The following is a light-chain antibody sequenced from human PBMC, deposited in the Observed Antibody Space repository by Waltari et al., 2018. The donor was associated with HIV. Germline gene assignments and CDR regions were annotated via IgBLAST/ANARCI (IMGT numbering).Light chain of an antibody. Sequence: EIVLTQSPGTLSLSPGERATLSCRASQSVSSSYLAWYQQKPGQAPRLLISGASSRATGIPDRFSGSGSGTDFTLTISRLEPEDFAMYYCQQYATSRTWTFGQGTKVEIK. V-gene: IGKV3-20*01. CDR2: GAS. J-gene: IGKJ1*01. CDR1: QSVSSSY. CDR3: QQYATSRTWT.